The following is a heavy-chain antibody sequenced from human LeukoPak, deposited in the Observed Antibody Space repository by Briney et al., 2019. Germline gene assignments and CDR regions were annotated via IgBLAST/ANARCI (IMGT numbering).Heavy chain of an antibody. CDR1: GGSISSYY. V-gene: IGHV4-59*12. J-gene: IGHJ6*03. Sequence: PSETLSLTCTVSGGSISSYYWSWIRQPPGKGLEWIGYIYYSGSTNYNPSLKSRVTMSVDTSKNQFSLKLSSVTAADTAVYYCARGDYYYYYMDVWGKGTTVTISS. CDR2: IYYSGST. CDR3: ARGDYYYYYMDV.